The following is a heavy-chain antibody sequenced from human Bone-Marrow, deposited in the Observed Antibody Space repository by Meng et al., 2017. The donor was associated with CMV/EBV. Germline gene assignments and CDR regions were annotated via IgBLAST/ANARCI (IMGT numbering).Heavy chain of an antibody. Sequence: SCGSMSRGSYHGSWSREPAGKGLEWIGRIYTSGSTNYNPPLKSRVNITIDTSKNQFSLKLSSETAADTGVYYCATAGYRSSWYYYDYWGRGTLVTVSS. CDR3: ATAGYRSSWYYYDY. CDR1: CGSMSRGSYH. V-gene: IGHV4-61*02. CDR2: IYTSGST. D-gene: IGHD6-13*01. J-gene: IGHJ4*02.